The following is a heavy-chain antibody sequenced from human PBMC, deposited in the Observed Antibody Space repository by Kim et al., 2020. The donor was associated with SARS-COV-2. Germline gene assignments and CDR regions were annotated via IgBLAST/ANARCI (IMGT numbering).Heavy chain of an antibody. J-gene: IGHJ4*02. CDR2: IYSGGST. CDR3: ARIPSIAAAGTGGRGA. CDR1: GFTVSSNY. D-gene: IGHD6-13*01. Sequence: GGSLRLSCAASGFTVSSNYMSWVRQAPGKGLEWVSVIYSGGSTYYADSVKGRFTISRDNSKYTLYLQMNSLRAEDTAVYYCARIPSIAAAGTGGRGARGQGALVTVSS. V-gene: IGHV3-66*01.